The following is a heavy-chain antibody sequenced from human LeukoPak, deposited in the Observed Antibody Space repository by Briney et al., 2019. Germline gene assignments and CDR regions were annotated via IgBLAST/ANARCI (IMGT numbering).Heavy chain of an antibody. CDR2: IYTSGST. V-gene: IGHV4-61*02. CDR1: GGSISSGSYY. Sequence: SETLSLTCAVYGGSISSGSYYWSWIRQPAGKGLEWIGRIYTSGSTNYNPSLKSRVTISVDTSKNQFSLKLSSVTAADTAVYYCARAHQGDAFDIWGQGTMVTVSS. CDR3: ARAHQGDAFDI. J-gene: IGHJ3*02.